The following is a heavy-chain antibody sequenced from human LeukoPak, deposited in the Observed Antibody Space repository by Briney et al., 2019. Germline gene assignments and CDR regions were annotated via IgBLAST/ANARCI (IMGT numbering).Heavy chain of an antibody. Sequence: GGSLRLSCAASGFTFDDYAMHWVRQAPGKGLEWVSGTSWNSGSIGYADSVKGRFTISRDNAKNSLYLQMNSLRAEDTAVYYCARVPGSYFDYWGQGTLVTVSS. CDR2: TSWNSGSI. V-gene: IGHV3-9*01. CDR1: GFTFDDYA. CDR3: ARVPGSYFDY. J-gene: IGHJ4*02. D-gene: IGHD1-1*01.